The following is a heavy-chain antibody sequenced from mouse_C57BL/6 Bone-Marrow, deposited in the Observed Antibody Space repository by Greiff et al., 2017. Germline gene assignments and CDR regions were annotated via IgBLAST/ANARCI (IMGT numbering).Heavy chain of an antibody. D-gene: IGHD2-3*01. CDR1: GYTFTDYN. Sequence: EVQLQQSGPELVKPGASVKMSCKASGYTFTDYNMHWVKQSHGKSLEWIGYINPNNGGTSYNQKFKGKATLTVNKSSSTAYMELRSLTSEDSAVYYCACPREGYYAWFAYWGQGTLVTVSA. V-gene: IGHV1-22*01. J-gene: IGHJ3*01. CDR2: INPNNGGT. CDR3: ACPREGYYAWFAY.